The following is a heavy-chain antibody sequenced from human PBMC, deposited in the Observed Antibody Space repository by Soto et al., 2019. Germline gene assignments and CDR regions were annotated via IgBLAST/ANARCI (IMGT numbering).Heavy chain of an antibody. CDR3: ASSPTPRGYGRYFLDV. J-gene: IGHJ6*01. CDR1: GFRFSNYG. V-gene: IGHV3-33*01. D-gene: IGHD6-25*01. CDR2: IWDDGSNK. Sequence: GGSLRLSCAASGFRFSNYGMHWVRQPPGKGLEWVAVIWDDGSNKYYEDSVKGRFTISRDNSRNILYLQLNSLRVEDTAVYYWASSPTPRGYGRYFLDVWGQGTTVTVSS.